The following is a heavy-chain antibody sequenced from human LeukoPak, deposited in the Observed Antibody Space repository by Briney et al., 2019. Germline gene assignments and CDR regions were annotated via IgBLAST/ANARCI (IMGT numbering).Heavy chain of an antibody. D-gene: IGHD2-2*01. CDR2: ISSSSSYI. CDR3: ARVVPAIPFHDAFDI. Sequence: GGSLRLSCAASGFTFSSYSMNWVRQAPGKGLEWVSSISSSSSYIYYADSVKGRFTISRDNAKNSLYLQMNSLRAEDTAVYYCARVVPAIPFHDAFDIWGQGTMVTVSS. V-gene: IGHV3-21*01. J-gene: IGHJ3*02. CDR1: GFTFSSYS.